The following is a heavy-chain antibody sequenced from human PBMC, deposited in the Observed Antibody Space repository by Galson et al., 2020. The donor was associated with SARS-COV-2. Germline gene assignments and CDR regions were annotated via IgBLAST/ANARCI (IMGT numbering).Heavy chain of an antibody. J-gene: IGHJ6*03. CDR2: ISSSSSYI. CDR3: ARDNGTDSGYPYYYYYYYMDV. CDR1: GFTFSSYS. D-gene: IGHD3-22*01. V-gene: IGHV3-21*01. Sequence: GGSLRLSCAASGFTFSSYSMNWVRQAPGKGLEWVSSISSSSSYIYYADSVKGRFTISRDNAKNSLYLQMNSLRAEDTAVYYCARDNGTDSGYPYYYYYYYMDVWGKGTTVTVSS.